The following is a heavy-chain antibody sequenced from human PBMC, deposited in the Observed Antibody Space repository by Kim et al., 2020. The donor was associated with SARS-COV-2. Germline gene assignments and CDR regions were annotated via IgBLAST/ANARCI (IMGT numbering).Heavy chain of an antibody. CDR1: GFTFSDYY. CDR3: ARDKRGSSSGPTYYYDSSGYKGYGMYV. CDR2: ISSSGSTI. V-gene: IGHV3-11*01. Sequence: GGSLRLSCAASGFTFSDYYMSWIRQAPGKGLEWVSYISSSGSTIYYADSVKGRFTISRDNAKNSLYLQMNSLRAEDTAVYYCARDKRGSSSGPTYYYDSSGYKGYGMYVWGQGTTVTVSS. J-gene: IGHJ6*02. D-gene: IGHD3-22*01.